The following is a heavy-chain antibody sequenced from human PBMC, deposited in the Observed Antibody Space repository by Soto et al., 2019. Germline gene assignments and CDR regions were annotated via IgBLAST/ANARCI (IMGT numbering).Heavy chain of an antibody. CDR2: ISYDGSKK. J-gene: IGHJ4*02. V-gene: IGHV3-30*02. Sequence: GGSLRLSCAASGFIFSSYGIHWVRQAPGKGLEWVAFISYDGSKKIYADSVKGRFTISRDNSKNTLYLQMNSLRADDTAVYYCAKDQIPTIVVLTATFDYWGQGILVTVSS. D-gene: IGHD2-21*02. CDR1: GFIFSSYG. CDR3: AKDQIPTIVVLTATFDY.